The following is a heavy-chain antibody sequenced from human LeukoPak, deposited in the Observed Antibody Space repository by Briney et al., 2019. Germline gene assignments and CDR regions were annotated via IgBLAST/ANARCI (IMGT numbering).Heavy chain of an antibody. CDR2: INTNTGNP. CDR1: GYTFTSYA. Sequence: ASVKVSCKASGYTFTSYAMNWVRQAPGQGLEWMGWINTNTGNPTYAQGFTGRFVFSLDTSVSTAYLQISSLKAEDTAVYYCARESGGVVVVPAAVPARPYNWFDPWGQGTLVTVSS. V-gene: IGHV7-4-1*02. D-gene: IGHD2-2*01. J-gene: IGHJ5*02. CDR3: ARESGGVVVVPAAVPARPYNWFDP.